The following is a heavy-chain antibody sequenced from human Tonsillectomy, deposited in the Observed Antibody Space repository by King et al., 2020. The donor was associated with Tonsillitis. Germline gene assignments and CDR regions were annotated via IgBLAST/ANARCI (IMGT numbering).Heavy chain of an antibody. CDR1: VFTFSSYG. V-gene: IGHV3-33*01. CDR2: IWYDGSNQ. D-gene: IGHD1-1*01. CDR3: ARDSRRQRFDY. J-gene: IGHJ4*02. Sequence: LVESGGGVVQPWRSLRLSCAASVFTFSSYGMHWVRQAPGKGLEWVAVIWYDGSNQYYAESVKGRFTISRDNSKNTMYLQMNSLRAEDTAVYYCARDSRRQRFDYWGQGTLVTVSS.